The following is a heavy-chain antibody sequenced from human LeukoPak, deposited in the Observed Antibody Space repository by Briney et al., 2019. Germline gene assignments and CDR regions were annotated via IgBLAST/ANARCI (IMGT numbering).Heavy chain of an antibody. V-gene: IGHV3-23*01. Sequence: GGSLRLSCAASGFTFSTFAMIWVRQPPGKGLEWVTISGSGGRTYYADSVKGRFTISRDNSKNTLYLQMNSLRAEDTALYYCAKDGYTEWLGLYYFDYWGQGTLVTVSS. CDR3: AKDGYTEWLGLYYFDY. CDR1: GFTFSTFA. J-gene: IGHJ4*02. CDR2: ISGSGGRT. D-gene: IGHD6-19*01.